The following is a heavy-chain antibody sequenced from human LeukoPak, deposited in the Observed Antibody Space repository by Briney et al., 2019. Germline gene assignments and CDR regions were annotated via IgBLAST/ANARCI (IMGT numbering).Heavy chain of an antibody. J-gene: IGHJ4*02. CDR2: IIYDGSDK. Sequence: GRSLRLSCAASGFTFSNYAMHWVRQAPGKGLEWVAVIIYDGSDKNYADSVKGRFTISRDNSKNTPYVQMNSLRAEDTAVYYCARDVSGYYSFDYWGQGTLVTVSS. CDR3: ARDVSGYYSFDY. D-gene: IGHD3-22*01. V-gene: IGHV3-30-3*01. CDR1: GFTFSNYA.